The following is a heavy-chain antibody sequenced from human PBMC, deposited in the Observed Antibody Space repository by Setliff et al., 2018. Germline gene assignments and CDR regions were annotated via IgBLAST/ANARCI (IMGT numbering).Heavy chain of an antibody. CDR3: ARIGITMIVVVNPSLFYGMDV. V-gene: IGHV1-69*10. CDR2: IIPILGIA. J-gene: IGHJ6*02. Sequence: GASVKVSCKASGGTFSSYAISWVRQAPGQGLEWMGGIIPILGIANYAQKFQGRVTITADESTSTAYMELSSLRSEDTAVYYCARIGITMIVVVNPSLFYGMDVWGQGTTVTVSS. D-gene: IGHD3-22*01. CDR1: GGTFSSYA.